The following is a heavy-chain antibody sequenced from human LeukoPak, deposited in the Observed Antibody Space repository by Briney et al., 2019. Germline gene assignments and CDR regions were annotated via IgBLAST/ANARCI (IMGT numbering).Heavy chain of an antibody. J-gene: IGHJ4*02. Sequence: GGSLRLSCAASGFTFDDYAMHWVRQPPGKGLEWVSGISWISGNIGYADSVKGRFTISRDNPNNSLYLQMNSLRAEDTAVYYCAGASSNGVVIDATSFDLWGQVTLVVVSS. CDR1: GFTFDDYA. D-gene: IGHD2-15*01. CDR2: ISWISGNI. CDR3: AGASSNGVVIDATSFDL. V-gene: IGHV3-9*01.